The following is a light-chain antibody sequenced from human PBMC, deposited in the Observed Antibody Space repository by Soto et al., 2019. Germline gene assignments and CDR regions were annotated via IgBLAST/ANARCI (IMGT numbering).Light chain of an antibody. Sequence: SSELTQPPSVSVSPGQTARITCSGDALPKRYAYWYQQKPGQAPVLVIYKDSERPSGIPERFSGSSSGTTVTLTISGVQAEDEADYYCQSADSSGTLYVFGTGTKVTVL. V-gene: IGLV3-25*03. CDR2: KDS. CDR3: QSADSSGTLYV. J-gene: IGLJ1*01. CDR1: ALPKRY.